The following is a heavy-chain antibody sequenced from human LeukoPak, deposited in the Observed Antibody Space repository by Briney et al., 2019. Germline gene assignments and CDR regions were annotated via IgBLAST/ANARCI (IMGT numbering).Heavy chain of an antibody. Sequence: PSETLSLTCTVSGGSISSYYWCWLRQPPGKGLEWIGEINHSGSTNYNPSLKSRVTISVDTSKNQFSLKLSSVTAADTAVYHCARENYFSLKDACDVWGQGTMVTVSS. CDR3: ARENYFSLKDACDV. V-gene: IGHV4-34*01. D-gene: IGHD1-7*01. J-gene: IGHJ3*01. CDR1: GGSISSYY. CDR2: INHSGST.